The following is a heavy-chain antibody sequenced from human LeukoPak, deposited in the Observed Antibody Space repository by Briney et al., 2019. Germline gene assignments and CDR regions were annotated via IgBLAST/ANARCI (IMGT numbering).Heavy chain of an antibody. CDR1: GGSISSSSYY. V-gene: IGHV4-39*07. CDR2: IYYSGTT. Sequence: SETLSLTCNVSGGSISSSSYYWGWIRQPPGKGLELIGNIYYSGTTYYNPSLKSRVTISVDTSRNQFSLKLISVTAADTAVYYCARDLDYYDSTWFDPWGQGTLVTVSS. CDR3: ARDLDYYDSTWFDP. J-gene: IGHJ5*02. D-gene: IGHD3-22*01.